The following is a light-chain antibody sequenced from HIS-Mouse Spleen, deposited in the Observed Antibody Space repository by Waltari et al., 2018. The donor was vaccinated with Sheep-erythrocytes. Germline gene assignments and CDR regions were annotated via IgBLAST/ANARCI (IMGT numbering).Light chain of an antibody. V-gene: IGLV2-11*01. J-gene: IGLJ1*01. CDR3: CSYAGSYTYV. Sequence: QSALTQPRSVSGSPGQSVTLSCTGTSRDVGCYNYVSWYQQHPGKAPKLMIYDVSKRPSGVPDRFSGSKSGNTASLTISGLQAEDEADYYCCSYAGSYTYVFGTGTKVTVL. CDR1: SRDVGCYNY. CDR2: DVS.